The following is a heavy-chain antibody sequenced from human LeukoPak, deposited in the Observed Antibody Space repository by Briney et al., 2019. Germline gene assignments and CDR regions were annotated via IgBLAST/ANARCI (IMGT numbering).Heavy chain of an antibody. CDR3: AKVKEQWLVSDAFDI. V-gene: IGHV3-30*04. J-gene: IGHJ3*02. D-gene: IGHD6-19*01. CDR2: ISYDGSNK. Sequence: GGSLRLSCAASGFTFSSYAMHWVRQAPGKGLEWVAVISYDGSNKYYADSVKGRFTISRDNSKNMLYLQMNSLRAEDTAVYYCAKVKEQWLVSDAFDIWGQGTMVTVSS. CDR1: GFTFSSYA.